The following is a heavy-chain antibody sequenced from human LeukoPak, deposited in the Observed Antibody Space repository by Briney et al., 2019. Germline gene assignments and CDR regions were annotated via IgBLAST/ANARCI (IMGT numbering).Heavy chain of an antibody. Sequence: PGGSLRLSCAASGFTLSSYAMSWVRQAPGKGLEWVSAISGSGGSTYYADSVKGRFTISRDNSKNTLYLQMNSLRAEDTALYYCARVPDAMLGYFDYWGQGTLVTVSS. V-gene: IGHV3-23*01. CDR1: GFTLSSYA. CDR3: ARVPDAMLGYFDY. D-gene: IGHD2-2*01. J-gene: IGHJ4*02. CDR2: ISGSGGST.